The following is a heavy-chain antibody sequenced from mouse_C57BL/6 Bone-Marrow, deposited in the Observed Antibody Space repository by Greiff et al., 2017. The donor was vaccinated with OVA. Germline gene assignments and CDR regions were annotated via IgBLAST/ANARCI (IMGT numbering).Heavy chain of an antibody. Sequence: QVQLQQSGAELARPGASVKLSCKASGYTFTSYGISWVKQRTGQGLEWIGEIYPRSGNTYYNETLKGTATLTADKSSSTAYMELRSLTSEDSAVYFCANWDWFAYWGQGTLVTVSA. D-gene: IGHD4-1*02. CDR3: ANWDWFAY. CDR2: IYPRSGNT. CDR1: GYTFTSYG. V-gene: IGHV1-81*01. J-gene: IGHJ3*01.